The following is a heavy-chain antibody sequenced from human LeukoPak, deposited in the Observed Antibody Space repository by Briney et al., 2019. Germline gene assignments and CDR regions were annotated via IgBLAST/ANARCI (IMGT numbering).Heavy chain of an antibody. V-gene: IGHV4-34*01. J-gene: IGHJ4*02. D-gene: IGHD3-10*01. CDR3: ARGLWFGESRPYYYDH. CDR2: INDSGST. CDR1: GGSFSGYY. Sequence: SETLSLTCAVYGGSFSGYYWSWIRQPPGKGQEWIGEINDSGSTNYNPSLRSRVTISVDTYMNQFSLKMRSVTAADTADYYCARGLWFGESRPYYYDHWGQGNLVTVSS.